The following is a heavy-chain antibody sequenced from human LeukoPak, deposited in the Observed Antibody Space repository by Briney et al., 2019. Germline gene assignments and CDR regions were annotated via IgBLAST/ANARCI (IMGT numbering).Heavy chain of an antibody. CDR3: ARGRAAGLDY. Sequence: GGSLRLSCAASGFTVSSDYMSWVRQAPGKGLEWVSIIYSGGDTYYADSVKGRFTISRDNSKNTLYLQMNSLRAEDTAVYYCARGRAAGLDYWGQGTLVTVSS. V-gene: IGHV3-53*01. CDR2: IYSGGDT. CDR1: GFTVSSDY. J-gene: IGHJ4*02.